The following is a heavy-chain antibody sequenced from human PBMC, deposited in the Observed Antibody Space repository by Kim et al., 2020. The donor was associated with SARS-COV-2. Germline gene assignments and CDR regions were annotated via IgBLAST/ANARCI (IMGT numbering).Heavy chain of an antibody. D-gene: IGHD3-16*02. CDR2: IYYSGST. CDR3: ARGITFGGVIVIRRAWFDP. V-gene: IGHV4-61*01. CDR1: GGSVSSGSYY. J-gene: IGHJ5*02. Sequence: SETLSLTCTVSGGSVSSGSYYWSWIRQPPGKGLEWIGYIYYSGSTNYNPSLKSRVTISVDTTKNQFSLKRSSVTAADTAVYYCARGITFGGVIVIRRAWFDPWGQGTLVTVSS.